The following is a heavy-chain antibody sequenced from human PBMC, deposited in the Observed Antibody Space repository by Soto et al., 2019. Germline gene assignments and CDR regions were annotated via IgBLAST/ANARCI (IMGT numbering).Heavy chain of an antibody. CDR3: ARQRTTVVAQAYFDH. J-gene: IGHJ4*02. Sequence: SETLSLTCIVSGESISSSSYYWGRIRQPPGKGLEWIGSIYYSGRTYYNPSFKSRVTISIDTSKNQFSLKLSSVTATDTAVYYCARQRTTVVAQAYFDHWGQGALVTVSS. CDR1: GESISSSSYY. CDR2: IYYSGRT. V-gene: IGHV4-39*01. D-gene: IGHD2-15*01.